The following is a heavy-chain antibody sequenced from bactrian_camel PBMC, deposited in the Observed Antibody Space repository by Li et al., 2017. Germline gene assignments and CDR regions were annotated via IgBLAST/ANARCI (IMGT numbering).Heavy chain of an antibody. CDR2: ITLFGVI. CDR3: AADISPCWVSDTVYDGYNY. CDR1: GMRFGNAD. V-gene: IGHV3S53*01. J-gene: IGHJ4*01. Sequence: VQLVESGGGSVQVGGSLKLGCKVSGMRFGNADMAWFRQAPGKEREWISTITLFGVITYGDSVKGRFTTSQNNAKTTVYLQMDNLTPEDTAMYSCAADISPCWVSDTVYDGYNYWGQGTQVTVS. D-gene: IGHD3*01.